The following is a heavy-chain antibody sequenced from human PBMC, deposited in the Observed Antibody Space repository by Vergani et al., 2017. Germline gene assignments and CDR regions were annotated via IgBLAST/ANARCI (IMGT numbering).Heavy chain of an antibody. V-gene: IGHV4-34*01. CDR2: IDHTGRP. CDR1: GGSFTSYH. Sequence: QVQLQQWGGGLLKPSETLSLTCVVNGGSFTSYHWTWIRQSPGEGLEWVGDIDHTGRPDYNPSLKSRLTMSVDKFLNQFTLTLNSVTATDTAIYFCASVNTETNGHLYYYYYMDVWGQGTAVTVS. J-gene: IGHJ6*03. CDR3: ASVNTETNGHLYYYYYMDV. D-gene: IGHD4-11*01.